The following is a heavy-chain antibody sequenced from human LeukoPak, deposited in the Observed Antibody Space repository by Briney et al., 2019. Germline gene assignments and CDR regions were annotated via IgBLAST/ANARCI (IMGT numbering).Heavy chain of an antibody. J-gene: IGHJ4*02. V-gene: IGHV3-11*03. CDR2: ISSSSSYT. CDR3: ARSGTLSSSWYYFDY. CDR1: GFTFSDYY. Sequence: PGGSLRLSCAASGFTFSDYYMSWIRQAPGKGLEWVSYISSSSSYTNYADSVKGRFTISRDNAKNSLYLQMNSLRAEDTAVYYCARSGTLSSSWYYFDYWGQGTLVTVSS. D-gene: IGHD6-13*01.